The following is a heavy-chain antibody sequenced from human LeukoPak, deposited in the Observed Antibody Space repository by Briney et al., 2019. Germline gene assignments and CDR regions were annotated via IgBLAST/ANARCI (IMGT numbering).Heavy chain of an antibody. D-gene: IGHD1-26*01. CDR2: ISAYDGGL. J-gene: IGHJ6*02. CDR3: ARDPLTSIWSPYYFTLDV. Sequence: ASVKVSCKASGYYLTRFAINWVRQAPGQGLEWMGWISAYDGGLKYAQDFQGRVTTTTDSSTRTAYMELTRLTSDDTAVYYCARDPLTSIWSPYYFTLDVWGQGTTVRVSS. CDR1: GYYLTRFA. V-gene: IGHV1-18*01.